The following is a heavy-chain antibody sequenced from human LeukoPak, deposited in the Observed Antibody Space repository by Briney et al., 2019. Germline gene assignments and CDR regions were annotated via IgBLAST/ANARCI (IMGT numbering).Heavy chain of an antibody. Sequence: GESLKISCKGSGYSFTTYWIGWVRQMPGKGLEWMAIIYPGDSATRYSPSFQGQVTVSADKSVSTAYLQWSSLKAADTAMYYCARGSSSSLEYFDYWGQGTLVTVSS. J-gene: IGHJ4*02. CDR2: IYPGDSAT. V-gene: IGHV5-51*01. D-gene: IGHD6-6*01. CDR1: GYSFTTYW. CDR3: ARGSSSSLEYFDY.